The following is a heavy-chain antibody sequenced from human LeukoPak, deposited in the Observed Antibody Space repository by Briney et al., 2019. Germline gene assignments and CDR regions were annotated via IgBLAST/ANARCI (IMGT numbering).Heavy chain of an antibody. D-gene: IGHD2-21*01. J-gene: IGHJ6*02. CDR2: IRSKANSYAT. V-gene: IGHV3-73*01. CDR3: SVTFVGDPRDYSHGMDV. CDR1: GITFSSST. Sequence: GGSLRLSCAASGITFSSSTMHWVRQASGKGLEWVGRIRSKANSYATAYAASVKGRFTISRDDSKNTAYLKMNSLKTDDTAVYYCSVTFVGDPRDYSHGMDVWGQGTTVTVSS.